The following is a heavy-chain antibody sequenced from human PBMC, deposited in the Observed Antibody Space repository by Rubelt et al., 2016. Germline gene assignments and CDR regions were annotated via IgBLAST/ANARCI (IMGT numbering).Heavy chain of an antibody. CDR2: ISASNGNT. Sequence: QVQLVQSGAEVKKPGASVKVSCKASGYTFTSYGISWVRPAPGQGLEWMGWISASNGNTNYAQKCQGRVTMTTDTSTSMACMERRSLRADATAVYYGARDRIRIAARQGWYFDLWGRGTRVTVSS. V-gene: IGHV1-18*01. CDR1: GYTFTSYG. J-gene: IGHJ2*01. CDR3: ARDRIRIAARQGWYFDL. D-gene: IGHD6-6*01.